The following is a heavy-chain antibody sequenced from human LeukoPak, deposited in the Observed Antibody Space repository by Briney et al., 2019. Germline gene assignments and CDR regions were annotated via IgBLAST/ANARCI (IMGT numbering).Heavy chain of an antibody. CDR3: ARASNDYGDYQYFQH. V-gene: IGHV1-69*06. CDR2: TIPIFGTA. Sequence: GSSVKVSCKASGGTFSSYAISWVRQAPGQGLEWMGGTIPIFGTANYAQKFQGRVTITADKSTSTAYMELSSLRSEDTAVYYCARASNDYGDYQYFQHWGQGTLVTVSS. CDR1: GGTFSSYA. J-gene: IGHJ1*01. D-gene: IGHD4-17*01.